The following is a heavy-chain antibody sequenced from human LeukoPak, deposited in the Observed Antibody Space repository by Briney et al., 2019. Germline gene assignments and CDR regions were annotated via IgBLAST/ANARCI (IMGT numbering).Heavy chain of an antibody. CDR1: GFTFSSYS. Sequence: GGSLRLSCAASGFTFSSYSMNWVRQAPGKGLEWVSSISSSSSYIYYADSVKGRFTISRDNAKNSLYLQMNSLRAEDTAVNYCARDRDYGDNDAFDIWGQGTMVTVSS. CDR2: ISSSSSYI. J-gene: IGHJ3*02. D-gene: IGHD4-17*01. V-gene: IGHV3-21*01. CDR3: ARDRDYGDNDAFDI.